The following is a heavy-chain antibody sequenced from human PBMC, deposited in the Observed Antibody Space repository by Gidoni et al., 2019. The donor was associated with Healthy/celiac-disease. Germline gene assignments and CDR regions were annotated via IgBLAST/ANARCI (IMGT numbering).Heavy chain of an antibody. CDR3: VKLYSRGSHDAFDI. D-gene: IGHD1-26*01. V-gene: IGHV3-64D*06. Sequence: FSSYAMHWVRQAPGKGLEYVSAISSNGGSTYYADSVKGRFTISRDNSKNTLYLQMSSLRAEDTAVYYCVKLYSRGSHDAFDIWGQGTMVTVSS. CDR2: ISSNGGST. J-gene: IGHJ3*02. CDR1: FSSYA.